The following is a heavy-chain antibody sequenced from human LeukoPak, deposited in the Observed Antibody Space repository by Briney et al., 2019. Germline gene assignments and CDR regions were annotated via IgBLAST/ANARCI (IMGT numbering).Heavy chain of an antibody. Sequence: PSETLSLTCTVSGGSMSHHWSWIRQSPGKGLEWIGYISHTASTNYNPSLKSRVTLSIDTSKSQLSFQLTSVTAADTAVYYCVREKSPERKTWLQLGAFDVWGQGTAVTVSS. J-gene: IGHJ3*01. V-gene: IGHV4-59*11. CDR3: VREKSPERKTWLQLGAFDV. CDR2: ISHTAST. D-gene: IGHD5-24*01. CDR1: GGSMSHH.